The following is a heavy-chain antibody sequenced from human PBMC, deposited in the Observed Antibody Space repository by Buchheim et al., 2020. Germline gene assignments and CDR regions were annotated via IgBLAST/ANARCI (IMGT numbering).Heavy chain of an antibody. Sequence: EVQLVESGGGLVQPGGSLRLSCAASGFTVSSNYMSWVRQAPGKGLEWVSVIYSGGSTYYADSVKGRFTISRDNSKNNLYPQMNSLRAEDTAVYYCAREVLWFGESPSSWFDPWGQGTL. V-gene: IGHV3-66*01. CDR1: GFTVSSNY. CDR2: IYSGGST. J-gene: IGHJ5*02. D-gene: IGHD3-10*01. CDR3: AREVLWFGESPSSWFDP.